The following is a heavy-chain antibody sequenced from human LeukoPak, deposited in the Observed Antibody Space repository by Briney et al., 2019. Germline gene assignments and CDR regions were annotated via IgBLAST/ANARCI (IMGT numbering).Heavy chain of an antibody. D-gene: IGHD1-7*01. J-gene: IGHJ4*02. Sequence: QAGGSLRLSCAASGFTFSSYAMSWVRQAPGKGLEWGSAISGSGGSTYYADSVKGRFTISRDNSKNTLYLQMNSLRAEDTAVYYCAKGPELNPYYFDYWGQGTLVTVSS. CDR3: AKGPELNPYYFDY. CDR1: GFTFSSYA. CDR2: ISGSGGST. V-gene: IGHV3-23*01.